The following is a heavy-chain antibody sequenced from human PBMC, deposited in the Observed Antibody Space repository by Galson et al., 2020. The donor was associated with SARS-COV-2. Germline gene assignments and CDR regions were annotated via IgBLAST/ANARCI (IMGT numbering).Heavy chain of an antibody. CDR2: INPNTGRT. D-gene: IGHD5-12*01. V-gene: IGHV1-2*04. J-gene: IGHJ4*02. CDR1: GYTFTAYY. Sequence: ASVKVSCKTSGYTFTAYYIHWVRQAPGQGLEWMGWINPNTGRTNYAQKFQGWVTMTRDTSISTAYMALSRLKSDDTAVYYCARETEMATFNYFDYWGQGTLVTVSS. CDR3: ARETEMATFNYFDY.